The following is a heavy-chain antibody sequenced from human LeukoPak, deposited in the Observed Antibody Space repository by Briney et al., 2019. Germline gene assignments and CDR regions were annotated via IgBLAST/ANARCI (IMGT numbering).Heavy chain of an antibody. CDR1: GGSISSGSYY. V-gene: IGHV4-61*02. Sequence: SETLSLTCTVSGGSISSGSYYWSWIRQPAGKGLEWIGRIYTSGSTNYNPSLKSRVTISVDTSKNLFSLKLSSVTAADTAVYYCARETSVLRFLEWLSFDYWGQGTLVTVSS. CDR3: ARETSVLRFLEWLSFDY. D-gene: IGHD3-3*01. CDR2: IYTSGST. J-gene: IGHJ4*02.